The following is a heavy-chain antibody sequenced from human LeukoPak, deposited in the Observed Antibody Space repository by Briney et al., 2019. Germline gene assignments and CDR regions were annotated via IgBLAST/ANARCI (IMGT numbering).Heavy chain of an antibody. V-gene: IGHV3-21*01. CDR2: ISSSSSYI. J-gene: IGHJ3*02. CDR1: GFTFSSYS. Sequence: GGSLRLSCAASGFTFSSYSMNWVRQAPGKGLEWVSSISSSSSYIYYADSVKGRFTISRDNAKNSLYLQMNSLRAEDTAVYYCASPPRIAVAYTGDAFDIWGQGTMVTVSS. D-gene: IGHD6-19*01. CDR3: ASPPRIAVAYTGDAFDI.